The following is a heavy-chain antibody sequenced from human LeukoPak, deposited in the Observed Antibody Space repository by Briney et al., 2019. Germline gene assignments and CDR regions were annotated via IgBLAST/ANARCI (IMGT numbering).Heavy chain of an antibody. CDR2: ISYDGSNK. D-gene: IGHD6-13*01. J-gene: IGHJ6*03. V-gene: IGHV3-30*04. CDR3: ARDYIAAAGTDYYYYMDV. CDR1: GFTFSNYA. Sequence: GGSLRLSCAASGFTFSNYAMHWVRQAPGKGLEWVAVISYDGSNKYYADSVKGRFTISRDNSKNTLYLQMNSLRAEDTAVYYCARDYIAAAGTDYYYYMDVWGKGTTVTVSS.